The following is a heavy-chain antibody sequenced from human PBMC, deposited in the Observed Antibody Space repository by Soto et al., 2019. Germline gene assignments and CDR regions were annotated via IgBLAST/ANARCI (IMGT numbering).Heavy chain of an antibody. J-gene: IGHJ4*02. CDR1: EFIFSSYH. CDR2: ISGSTGYI. Sequence: GGSLRLSCAASEFIFSSYHMNWVRQAPGKGLEWVASISGSTGYIYYADSVRGRFAVSRDNAKNTLYLQMNSLRAEDTAVYYCAKISYSYGPFDYWGQGTLVTVS. V-gene: IGHV3-21*04. D-gene: IGHD5-18*01. CDR3: AKISYSYGPFDY.